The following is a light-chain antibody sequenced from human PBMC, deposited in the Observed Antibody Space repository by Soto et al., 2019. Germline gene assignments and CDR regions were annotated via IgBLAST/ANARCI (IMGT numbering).Light chain of an antibody. CDR2: EAS. CDR1: ESFNRW. Sequence: QMTQSPSTLSASVGDRVTITCRASESFNRWLAWFQQKPGKAPNLLIYEASTLEDGVPSRFSGSGSGTEFTLTISGLQPADFATYYCLQYNSYPRTFGQGTTVEIK. V-gene: IGKV1-5*03. CDR3: LQYNSYPRT. J-gene: IGKJ1*01.